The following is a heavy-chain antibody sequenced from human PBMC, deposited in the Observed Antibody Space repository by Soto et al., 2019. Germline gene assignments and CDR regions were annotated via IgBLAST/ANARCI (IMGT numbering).Heavy chain of an antibody. Sequence: PGGSLRLSCAASGFTFSSYAMSWVRQAPGKGLEWVSAISGSGGSTYYADSVKGRFTISRDNSKNTLYLQMNSLRAEDTAVYYRAKDHDYGGNSGPFDYWGQGTLVTVSS. CDR1: GFTFSSYA. D-gene: IGHD4-17*01. J-gene: IGHJ4*02. V-gene: IGHV3-23*01. CDR2: ISGSGGST. CDR3: AKDHDYGGNSGPFDY.